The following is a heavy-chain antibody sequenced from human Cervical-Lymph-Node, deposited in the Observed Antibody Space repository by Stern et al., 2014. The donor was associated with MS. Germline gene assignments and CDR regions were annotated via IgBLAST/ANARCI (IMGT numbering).Heavy chain of an antibody. V-gene: IGHV3-48*02. CDR3: ARSRCTGGSCRGGFDY. CDR1: GFTFSSYT. D-gene: IGHD2-15*01. Sequence: EVQLVESGGGLVQPGGSLRLSCAASGFTFSSYTLNWVRQAPGKGLEWVLDISGSETTISYADSVKGRFTISRDNAKNSLYLQMNSLREEDTAVYYCARSRCTGGSCRGGFDYWGQGTLVTVSS. J-gene: IGHJ4*02. CDR2: ISGSETTI.